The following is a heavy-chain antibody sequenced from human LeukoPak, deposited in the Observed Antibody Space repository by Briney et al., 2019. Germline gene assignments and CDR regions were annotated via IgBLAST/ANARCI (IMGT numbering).Heavy chain of an antibody. D-gene: IGHD4-17*01. Sequence: GGSLRLSCAASGFTFSDYGMHWVRQAPGKGLEWVAFIRYDGSNKYYTDPVKGRFTISRDNSKNTLYLQMNSLRAEDTAVYYCAKDKGYGDYLYWYFDLWGRGTLVTVSS. CDR3: AKDKGYGDYLYWYFDL. CDR1: GFTFSDYG. J-gene: IGHJ2*01. CDR2: IRYDGSNK. V-gene: IGHV3-30*02.